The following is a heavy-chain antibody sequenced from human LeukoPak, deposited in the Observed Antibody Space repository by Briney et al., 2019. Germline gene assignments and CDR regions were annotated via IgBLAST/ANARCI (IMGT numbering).Heavy chain of an antibody. D-gene: IGHD3-10*01. CDR2: ISSTSTDI. Sequence: PGGSLRLSCTASGFTFSNHGMNWVRQAPGKGLEWISYISSTSTDIYYVDSVKGRFTISRDNAKNSLYLQMNSLRPEDTAVYYCASGSGGSYYFDYWGQGTLVTVSS. CDR3: ASGSGGSYYFDY. CDR1: GFTFSNHG. V-gene: IGHV3-21*05. J-gene: IGHJ4*02.